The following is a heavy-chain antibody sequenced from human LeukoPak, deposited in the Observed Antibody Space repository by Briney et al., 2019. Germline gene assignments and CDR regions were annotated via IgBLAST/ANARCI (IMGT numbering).Heavy chain of an antibody. CDR1: GFTFSSYG. CDR2: IWYDGSNK. J-gene: IGHJ5*02. D-gene: IGHD3-22*01. V-gene: IGHV3-33*01. Sequence: GGSLRLSCAASGFTFSSYGMHWVRQAPGKGLEWVAVIWYDGSNKYYADSVKGRFTISRDNSKNTLCLQMNSLRAEDTAVYYCARDYYDSSGYYRFDPWGQGTLVTVSS. CDR3: ARDYYDSSGYYRFDP.